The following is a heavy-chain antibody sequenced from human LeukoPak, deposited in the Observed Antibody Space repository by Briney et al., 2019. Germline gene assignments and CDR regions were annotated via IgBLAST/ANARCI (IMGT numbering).Heavy chain of an antibody. CDR2: IQYRGNA. D-gene: IGHD4-17*01. Sequence: SETLSLTCTVSGGSISTYYWTWIRQPPGKGLEWIGYIQYRGNADYNPSLKCRVTISVDTSNNQCSLRLSSVTAADTAMYYCARVGSLTTFDWGQGTLVTVSS. J-gene: IGHJ4*02. CDR3: ARVGSLTTFD. V-gene: IGHV4-59*01. CDR1: GGSISTYY.